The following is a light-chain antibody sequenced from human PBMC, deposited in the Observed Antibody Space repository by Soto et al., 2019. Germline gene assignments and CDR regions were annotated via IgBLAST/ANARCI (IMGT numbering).Light chain of an antibody. CDR2: EVS. Sequence: QSVLTQPPSASGSPGQSVTISCTGTSSDVGVYNYVSWYQQHPGKAPKVMIYEVSKRPSGVPDRFSGSKSGNTASLTVSGLQAEDEADYFCNPYAGSNNWVFGGGTKLTVL. CDR1: SSDVGVYNY. J-gene: IGLJ3*02. V-gene: IGLV2-8*01. CDR3: NPYAGSNNWV.